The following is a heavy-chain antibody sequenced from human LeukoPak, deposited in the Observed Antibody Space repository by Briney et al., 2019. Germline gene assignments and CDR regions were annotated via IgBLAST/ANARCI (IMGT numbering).Heavy chain of an antibody. CDR2: IYYSGST. D-gene: IGHD4-17*01. CDR3: ATTRLTTVTPYYYYYYYKDV. J-gene: IGHJ6*03. Sequence: SETLSLTCTVPGGSISSSSYYWRWIRQPPGKGLEWIGSIYYSGSTYYNPSLKSRVTISVDTSKNQFSLKLSSVTAADTAVYYCATTRLTTVTPYYYYYYYKDVWGKGTTVTVSS. CDR1: GGSISSSSYY. V-gene: IGHV4-39*01.